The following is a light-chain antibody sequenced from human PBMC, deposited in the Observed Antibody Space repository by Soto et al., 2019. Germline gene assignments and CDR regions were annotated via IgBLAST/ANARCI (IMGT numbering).Light chain of an antibody. CDR1: QSISSY. CDR2: AAS. V-gene: IGKV1-39*01. CDR3: QQSYSTPRT. J-gene: IGKJ1*01. Sequence: IHMTQSPSSLSSSVGYRVTITCRASQSISSYLNWYQQKPGKAPKLLIYAASSLQSGVPSRFSGSGSGTDFTLTISSLQPEDFATYYCQQSYSTPRTFGQGTKVDIK.